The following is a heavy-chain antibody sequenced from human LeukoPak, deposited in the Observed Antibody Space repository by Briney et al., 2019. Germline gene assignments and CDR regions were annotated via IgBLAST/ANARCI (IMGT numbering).Heavy chain of an antibody. CDR1: GYTFTVYY. D-gene: IGHD3-3*01. Sequence: ASVTVSFTSSGYTFTVYYMHWVRQPPGQGLEWMGWINPHSGGTNYSQKFQGWVTMTSDTSISTAYMELSRLKSDDTAVYYCARGPPGILRFLEWSSPLDYWGQGTLVTVSS. V-gene: IGHV1-2*04. CDR3: ARGPPGILRFLEWSSPLDY. J-gene: IGHJ4*02. CDR2: INPHSGGT.